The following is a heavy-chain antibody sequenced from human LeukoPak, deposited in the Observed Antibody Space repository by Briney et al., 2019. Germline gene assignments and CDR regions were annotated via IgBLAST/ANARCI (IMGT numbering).Heavy chain of an antibody. CDR1: GFNFIDYS. V-gene: IGHV3-48*01. J-gene: IGHJ4*01. Sequence: GGSLRLSCAASGFNFIDYSMNWVRQAPGKGREWISYIGISSGNTKYADSVKGRFTISRDKARNSLYLQMNSLRVEDTAGYYCARDHRYAFDNWGHGTLVTVSS. CDR2: IGISSGNT. CDR3: ARDHRYAFDN. D-gene: IGHD5-12*01.